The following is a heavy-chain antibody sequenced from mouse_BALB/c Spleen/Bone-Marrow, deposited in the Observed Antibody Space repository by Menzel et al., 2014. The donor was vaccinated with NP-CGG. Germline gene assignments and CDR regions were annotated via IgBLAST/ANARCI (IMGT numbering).Heavy chain of an antibody. J-gene: IGHJ2*01. CDR1: GYTFTDYT. CDR2: VNPRSGYA. CDR3: ARPKGFALDY. V-gene: IGHV1-4*01. Sequence: QVQLQQSGAELASPGASVKMSCKASGYTFTDYTIQWVKQRPGQGLKWIGYVNPRSGYANYNQKLKDKATLTADKSSSTAFMQLSSLTSEDSAVYYCARPKGFALDYWGQGTALTVSS.